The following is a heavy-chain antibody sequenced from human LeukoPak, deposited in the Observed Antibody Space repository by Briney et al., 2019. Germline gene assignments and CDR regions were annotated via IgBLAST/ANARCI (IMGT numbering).Heavy chain of an antibody. CDR2: ISGSGGST. CDR3: AKDRNSGNYYQTGDFHY. V-gene: IGHV3-23*01. J-gene: IGHJ4*02. Sequence: GGSLRLSCAASGFTLSSYAMSWVRQAPGKGLEWVSAISGSGGSTYYADSVKGRFTISRDNSKNTLYLQMNSLRAEDTALYYCAKDRNSGNYYQTGDFHYWGQGTLVTVSS. CDR1: GFTLSSYA. D-gene: IGHD1-26*01.